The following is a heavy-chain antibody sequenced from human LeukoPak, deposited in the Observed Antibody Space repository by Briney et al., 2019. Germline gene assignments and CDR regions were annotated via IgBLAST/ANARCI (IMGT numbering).Heavy chain of an antibody. D-gene: IGHD2-15*01. CDR1: GFTFSSYG. CDR3: ARAPVTSCRGAFCYPFDI. V-gene: IGHV3-23*01. Sequence: PGGTLRLSCETSGFTFSSYGMSWVRQAPGKGLEWVSATSSSDAGTYHAESVRGRFTISRDNSKNTLYLQMNSLRADDAAVYYCARAPVTSCRGAFCYPFDIWGQGTLVTVSS. J-gene: IGHJ4*02. CDR2: TSSSDAGT.